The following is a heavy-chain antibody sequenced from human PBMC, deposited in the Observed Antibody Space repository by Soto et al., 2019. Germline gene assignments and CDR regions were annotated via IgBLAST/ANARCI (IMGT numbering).Heavy chain of an antibody. CDR3: ARDDRSKAAGWWFDP. Sequence: ASVKVSCKASGYTFTSYGISWVRQAPGQGLEWMGWISAYSGNTNYAQKLQGRVTMTTDTSTSTAYMELRSLRSDDTAVYYCARDDRSKAAGWWFDPWGQGTLVTVSS. CDR1: GYTFTSYG. J-gene: IGHJ5*02. V-gene: IGHV1-18*01. CDR2: ISAYSGNT. D-gene: IGHD6-13*01.